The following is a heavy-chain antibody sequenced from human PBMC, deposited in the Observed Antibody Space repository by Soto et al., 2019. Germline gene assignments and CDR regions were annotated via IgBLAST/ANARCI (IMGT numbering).Heavy chain of an antibody. D-gene: IGHD6-6*01. CDR2: INHSGRT. J-gene: IGHJ6*02. V-gene: IGHV4-34*01. CDR3: ARGLRKQLGYYYYGMDV. Sequence: QVQLQQWGAGLLKPSETLSLTCAVYGGSFSGYYWSWIRQPPGKGLEWIGEINHSGRTNYNPSLKSRVTISVDTSKNQFSLKLSSVTAADTAVYYCARGLRKQLGYYYYGMDVWGQGTTVTVSS. CDR1: GGSFSGYY.